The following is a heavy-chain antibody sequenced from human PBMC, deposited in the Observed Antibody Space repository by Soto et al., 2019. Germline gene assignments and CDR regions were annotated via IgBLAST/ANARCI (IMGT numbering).Heavy chain of an antibody. CDR2: IGTAGDT. CDR1: GFTFSAYD. J-gene: IGHJ6*02. Sequence: GGSLRLSCVASGFTFSAYDMHWVRQATGKGLEWVSVIGTAGDTYYPGSVKGRFTISRENAKNSLYLQMDSLRADDTGVDYCARGLGAVYYGMDVWGQGTTVTVSS. CDR3: ARGLGAVYYGMDV. V-gene: IGHV3-13*01. D-gene: IGHD3-16*01.